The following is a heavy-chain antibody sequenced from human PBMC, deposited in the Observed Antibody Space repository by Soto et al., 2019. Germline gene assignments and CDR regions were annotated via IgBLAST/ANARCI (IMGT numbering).Heavy chain of an antibody. D-gene: IGHD6-13*01. J-gene: IGHJ6*02. CDR3: ARVAAAGKEDYYYGMDV. CDR2: IIPIFGTA. Sequence: SVEVTCKASGGTFSSYAISWVRQAPGQGLEWMGGIIPIFGTANYAQKFQGRVTITADESTSTAYMELSSLRSEDTAVYYCARVAAAGKEDYYYGMDVWGQGTTVTV. V-gene: IGHV1-69*13. CDR1: GGTFSSYA.